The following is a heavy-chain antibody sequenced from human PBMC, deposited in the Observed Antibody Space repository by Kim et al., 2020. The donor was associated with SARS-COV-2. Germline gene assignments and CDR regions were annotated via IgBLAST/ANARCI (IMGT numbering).Heavy chain of an antibody. Sequence: SETLSLTCNVSGGSISSNSYYWGWIRQPPGRGLEWIGSMYYSGSTYYNPSLKSRVTISVDTSKNQFSLELSSVTAADTAVYHCVSDASGTYAFDIWGQGTRVTVS. CDR3: VSDASGTYAFDI. V-gene: IGHV4-39*01. CDR1: GGSISSNSYY. J-gene: IGHJ3*02. CDR2: MYYSGST. D-gene: IGHD3-10*01.